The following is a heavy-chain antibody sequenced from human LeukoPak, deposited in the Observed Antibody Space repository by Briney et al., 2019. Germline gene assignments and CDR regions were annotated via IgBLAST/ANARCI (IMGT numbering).Heavy chain of an antibody. CDR2: ISGGGSST. Sequence: PGGSLRLSCAASGFTFSSYAMSWVRQAPGKGLEWVSDISGGGSSTYYADSVKGRFTISRDNSRDTLYLQMNSLRAEDTAVYYCAKGGVRFLEWFQIDYWGQGTLVTVSS. J-gene: IGHJ4*02. V-gene: IGHV3-23*01. CDR1: GFTFSSYA. D-gene: IGHD3-3*01. CDR3: AKGGVRFLEWFQIDY.